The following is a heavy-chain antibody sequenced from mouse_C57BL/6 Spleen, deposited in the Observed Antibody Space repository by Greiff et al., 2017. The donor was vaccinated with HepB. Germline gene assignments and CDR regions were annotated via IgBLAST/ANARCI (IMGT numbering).Heavy chain of an antibody. CDR1: GFSLTSYG. CDR2: IWRGGST. J-gene: IGHJ4*01. V-gene: IGHV2-5*01. Sequence: QVQLQQSGPGLVQPSQSLSITCTVSGFSLTSYGVHWVRQSPGKGLEWLGVIWRGGSTDYNAAFMSRLSITKDNSKSQVFFKMNSLQADDTAIYYCAKSFYYYGSSLYAMDYWGQGTSVTVSS. CDR3: AKSFYYYGSSLYAMDY. D-gene: IGHD1-1*01.